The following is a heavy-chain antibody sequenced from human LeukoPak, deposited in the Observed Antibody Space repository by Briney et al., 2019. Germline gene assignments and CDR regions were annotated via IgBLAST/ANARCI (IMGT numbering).Heavy chain of an antibody. CDR1: GFTFSSYA. CDR2: ISGSGGST. D-gene: IGHD2-21*01. CDR3: AKDYCGGDCYHYFDY. Sequence: GGSLRLSCAASGFTFSSYAMSWVRQAPGRGLEWVSAISGSGGSTYYADSVKGRFTISRDNSKNTLYLQMNSLRAEDTAVYYCAKDYCGGDCYHYFDYWGQGTLVTVSS. J-gene: IGHJ4*02. V-gene: IGHV3-23*01.